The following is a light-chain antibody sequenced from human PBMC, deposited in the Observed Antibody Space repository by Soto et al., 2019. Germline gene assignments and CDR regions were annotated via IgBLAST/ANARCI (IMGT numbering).Light chain of an antibody. J-gene: IGKJ1*01. CDR1: QDIRND. Sequence: IQVAQSPPSLSASVGDTVTINCRASQDIRNDLGWYQQKPGRAPKLLIYGASNLQSGVPSRFSGSVSGTDFTLTISSLQPEDFATYYCLQDYNFPQTFGQGTKVEIK. V-gene: IGKV1-6*01. CDR3: LQDYNFPQT. CDR2: GAS.